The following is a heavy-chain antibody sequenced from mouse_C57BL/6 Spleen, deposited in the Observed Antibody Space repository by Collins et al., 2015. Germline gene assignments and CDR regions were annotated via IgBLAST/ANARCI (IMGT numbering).Heavy chain of an antibody. Sequence: QIQLVQSGPELKKPGETVKISCKASGYTFTTYGMSWVKQAPGKGLKWMGWINTYSGVPTYADDFKGRFAFSLETSASTAYLQINNLKNEDTATYLCARRPSMDYWGQGTSVTVSS. CDR1: GYTFTTYG. V-gene: IGHV9-3*01. CDR3: ARRPSMDY. J-gene: IGHJ4*01. CDR2: INTYSGVP.